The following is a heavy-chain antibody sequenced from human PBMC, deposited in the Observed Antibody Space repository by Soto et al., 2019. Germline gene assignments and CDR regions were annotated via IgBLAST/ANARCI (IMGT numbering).Heavy chain of an antibody. J-gene: IGHJ4*02. Sequence: SETLSLTCTVSGGSISSGGYYWSWIRQHPGKGLEWIGYIYYSGSTYYNPSLKSRVTISVDTSKNQFSLKLSSVTAADMAVYYCARIGYSSSWYFDYWGQGTLVTVSS. CDR3: ARIGYSSSWYFDY. CDR1: GGSISSGGYY. D-gene: IGHD6-13*01. V-gene: IGHV4-31*03. CDR2: IYYSGST.